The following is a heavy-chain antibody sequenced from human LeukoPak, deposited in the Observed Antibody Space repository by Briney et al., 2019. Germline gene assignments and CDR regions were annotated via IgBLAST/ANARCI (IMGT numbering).Heavy chain of an antibody. CDR1: GFTFSSYW. J-gene: IGHJ4*02. D-gene: IGHD6-13*01. CDR2: INVDGSSK. CDR3: ARGFGWEQQLVPFFDY. V-gene: IGHV3-74*01. Sequence: GGSLRLSCAASGFTFSSYWMHWVRQAPGKGLVWVSRINVDGSSKSYADSVKGRFTISRDNAKNTLYLQMNSLRAEDTAVYCCARGFGWEQQLVPFFDYWGQGTLVTVSS.